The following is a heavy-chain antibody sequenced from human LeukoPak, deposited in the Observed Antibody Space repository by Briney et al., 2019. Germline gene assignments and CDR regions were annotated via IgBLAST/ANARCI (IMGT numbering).Heavy chain of an antibody. Sequence: SETLSLTCAVYGGSFSGYYWSWIRQPPGKGLEWIGEINHSGSTNYNPSLKSRVTISVDTSKNQFYLKLSSVTAADTAVYYCARGRGGLTYYYGSGSYPRFDYWGQGTLVTVSS. CDR1: GGSFSGYY. D-gene: IGHD3-10*01. CDR3: ARGRGGLTYYYGSGSYPRFDY. J-gene: IGHJ4*02. V-gene: IGHV4-34*01. CDR2: INHSGST.